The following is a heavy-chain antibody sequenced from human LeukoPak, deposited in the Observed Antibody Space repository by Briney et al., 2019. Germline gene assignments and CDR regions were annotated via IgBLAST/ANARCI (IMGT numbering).Heavy chain of an antibody. Sequence: PSETLSLTCTVSGGSISSSSYYWGWIRQPPGKGLEWIGSIYYSGSTYYNPSLKTRVTISVDTSKNQFSLKLSSVTAADTAVYYCARHVPDRRNNLQVADHFDYWGQGTLVTVSP. V-gene: IGHV4-39*01. CDR2: IYYSGST. D-gene: IGHD6-19*01. CDR1: GGSISSSSYY. J-gene: IGHJ4*02. CDR3: ARHVPDRRNNLQVADHFDY.